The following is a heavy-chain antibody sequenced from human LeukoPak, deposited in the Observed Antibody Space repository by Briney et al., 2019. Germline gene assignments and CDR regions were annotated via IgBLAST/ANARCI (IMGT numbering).Heavy chain of an antibody. CDR3: ARAFSGQRGYSYGPDYFDY. V-gene: IGHV1-8*02. CDR2: MNPNSGNT. CDR1: GHTFTSYD. J-gene: IGHJ4*02. Sequence: ASVKVSCKASGHTFTSYDINWVRQATGQGLEWMGWMNPNSGNTAYAQKFQGRVTMTRNTSISTAYMELSSLRSEDTAVYYCARAFSGQRGYSYGPDYFDYWGQGTLVTVSS. D-gene: IGHD5-18*01.